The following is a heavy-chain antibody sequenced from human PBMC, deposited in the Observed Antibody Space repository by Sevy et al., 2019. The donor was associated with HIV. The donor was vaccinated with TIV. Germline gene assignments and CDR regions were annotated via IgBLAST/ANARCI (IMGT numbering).Heavy chain of an antibody. J-gene: IGHJ3*02. D-gene: IGHD1-20*01. CDR3: ARDPFLNWDGDI. Sequence: GGSLRLSCAASGFTVSSNCMSWVRQAPGKGLEWVSVIYSGGSTYYADSVKGRFTISRDNSKNTLYLQMNSLGAEDTAVYYCARDPFLNWDGDIWGQGTMVTVSS. V-gene: IGHV3-53*01. CDR2: IYSGGST. CDR1: GFTVSSNC.